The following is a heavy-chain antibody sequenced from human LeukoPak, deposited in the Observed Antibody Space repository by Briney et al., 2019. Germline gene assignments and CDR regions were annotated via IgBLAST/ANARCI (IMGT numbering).Heavy chain of an antibody. J-gene: IGHJ4*02. V-gene: IGHV3-53*04. CDR3: ARALWEYYYDSSGYYLDY. Sequence: GGSLRLSCAASGFTFSSNYMSWVRQAPGKGLEWVSVIYSGGSTYYADSVKGRFTISGHNSKNTLYLQMNSLRAEDTAVYYCARALWEYYYDSSGYYLDYWGQGTLVTVSS. CDR1: GFTFSSNY. D-gene: IGHD3-22*01. CDR2: IYSGGST.